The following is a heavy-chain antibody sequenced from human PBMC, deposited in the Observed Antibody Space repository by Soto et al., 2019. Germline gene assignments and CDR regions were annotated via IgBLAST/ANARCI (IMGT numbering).Heavy chain of an antibody. V-gene: IGHV3-30-3*01. J-gene: IGHJ4*02. D-gene: IGHD6-13*01. CDR1: GFTFSSYA. CDR3: ARDDSSWYYFDY. CDR2: ISYDGSNK. Sequence: QVQLVESGGGVVQPGRSLRLSCAASGFTFSSYAMHWVRQAPGKGLEWVAVISYDGSNKYYADSVKGRFTISRDKSKNTLYLQMNSLRAEDTAVYYCARDDSSWYYFDYWGQGTLVTVSS.